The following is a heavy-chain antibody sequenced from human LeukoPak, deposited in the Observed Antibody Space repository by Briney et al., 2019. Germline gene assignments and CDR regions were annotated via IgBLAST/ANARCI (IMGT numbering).Heavy chain of an antibody. J-gene: IGHJ4*02. D-gene: IGHD3-22*01. CDR1: GFTFDDYA. CDR2: ISWNSGSI. Sequence: GRSLRLSCAASGFTFDDYAMHWVRQAPGKGLEWVSGISWNSGSIGYADSVKGRFTISRDNAKNSLYLQMNSLRAEDTAVYYCARDPYDSSGYIMYYFDYWGQGTLVTVSS. V-gene: IGHV3-9*01. CDR3: ARDPYDSSGYIMYYFDY.